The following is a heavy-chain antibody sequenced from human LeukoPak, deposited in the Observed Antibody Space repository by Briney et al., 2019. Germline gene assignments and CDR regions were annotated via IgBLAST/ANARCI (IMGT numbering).Heavy chain of an antibody. CDR1: GFTFSSYA. CDR3: ARDGTAAGLYFDL. D-gene: IGHD6-13*01. CDR2: ISGSGGST. J-gene: IGHJ4*01. V-gene: IGHV3-23*01. Sequence: PAGGSLRLSCAASGFTFSSYAMSWVRQAPGKGLERVSAISGSGGSTYYADSVKGRFTISRDNTKNSLYLQMSSLRAEDTAVYYCARDGTAAGLYFDLWGPGTLVTVSS.